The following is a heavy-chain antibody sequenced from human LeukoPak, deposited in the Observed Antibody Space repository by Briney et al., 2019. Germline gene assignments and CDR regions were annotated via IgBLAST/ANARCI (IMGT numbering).Heavy chain of an antibody. Sequence: SETLSLTCAVSGGSISSSNWWSWVRQRPGKGLEWIGEIYHSGSTNYNPSLKSRVTISVDTSKNQFSLKLSSVTAADTAVYYCARAAYSGSYHSDYWGQGTLVTVSS. V-gene: IGHV4-4*02. CDR2: IYHSGST. CDR1: GGSISSSNW. J-gene: IGHJ4*02. D-gene: IGHD1-26*01. CDR3: ARAAYSGSYHSDY.